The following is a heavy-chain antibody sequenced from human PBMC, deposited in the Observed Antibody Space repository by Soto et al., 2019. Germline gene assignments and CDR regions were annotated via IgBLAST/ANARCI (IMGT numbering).Heavy chain of an antibody. CDR1: GYTFTSYY. V-gene: IGHV1-46*03. CDR2: INPSGGST. J-gene: IGHJ5*02. CDR3: ARDLGYRNWFDP. Sequence: QVQLVQSGAEVKEPGASVEVSCMASGYTFTSYYMHWVRQAPGQGLEWMGIINPSGGSTSYAQKFQGRVTMTRDTSTSTVYMELSSLRSVDTAVYYCARDLGYRNWFDPWGQGTLVTVSS. D-gene: IGHD5-12*01.